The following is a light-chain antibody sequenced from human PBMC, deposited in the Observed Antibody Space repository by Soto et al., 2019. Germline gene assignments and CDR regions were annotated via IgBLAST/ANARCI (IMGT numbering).Light chain of an antibody. CDR1: QSVSSTY. Sequence: EIVLTQPPGTLSLSPGERATLSCRASQSVSSTYLAWYQQKPGQSPRLLIYGASSRATGIPDRFSGSGSGTDFTLTISSLEPEDFAVYNCQQYGSSPPWTFGQGTNVEIK. V-gene: IGKV3-20*01. J-gene: IGKJ1*01. CDR2: GAS. CDR3: QQYGSSPPWT.